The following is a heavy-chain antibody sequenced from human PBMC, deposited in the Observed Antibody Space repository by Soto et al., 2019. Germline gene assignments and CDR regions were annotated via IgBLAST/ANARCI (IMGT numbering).Heavy chain of an antibody. J-gene: IGHJ4*02. V-gene: IGHV4-39*01. Sequence: SETLSLTCTVSGGSISSGSYYWGWIRQPPGKGLEWIGSIYYSGRTYYNPSFKSRVTISIDTSKNQFSLKLSSVTATDTAVYYCARQRTKVVTQAYFDHWGQGALVTVSS. CDR3: ARQRTKVVTQAYFDH. D-gene: IGHD2-21*02. CDR2: IYYSGRT. CDR1: GGSISSGSYY.